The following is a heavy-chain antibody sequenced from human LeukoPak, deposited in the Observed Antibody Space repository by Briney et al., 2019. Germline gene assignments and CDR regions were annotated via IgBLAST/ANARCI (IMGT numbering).Heavy chain of an antibody. CDR2: FDPEDGET. CDR1: GYTLTEFS. J-gene: IGHJ4*02. V-gene: IGHV1-24*01. D-gene: IGHD2-2*01. CDR3: ATGWRYQLHHFDY. Sequence: RASVKVSCKVSGYTLTEFSMRWVRQAPGKGLEWVGGFDPEDGETIYAQKFQGRVTMTEDTSTDTAYMELSSLRSEDTAVYHCATGWRYQLHHFDYWGQGTLVTVSS.